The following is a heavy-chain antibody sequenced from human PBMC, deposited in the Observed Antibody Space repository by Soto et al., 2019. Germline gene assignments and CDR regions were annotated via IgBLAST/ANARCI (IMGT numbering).Heavy chain of an antibody. V-gene: IGHV3-23*01. CDR1: GFSFTSYA. D-gene: IGHD6-19*01. CDR2: MSGTGGRT. J-gene: IGHJ4*02. CDR3: AREPTLAVAGTTSFDY. Sequence: PGGSLRLSCAASGFSFTSYAMSWVRQAPGKGLEWVSLMSGTGGRTEYADSVKGRFTISRDNAKNTLYLQMNSLRAEDTAVYYCAREPTLAVAGTTSFDYWGQGTLVTVSS.